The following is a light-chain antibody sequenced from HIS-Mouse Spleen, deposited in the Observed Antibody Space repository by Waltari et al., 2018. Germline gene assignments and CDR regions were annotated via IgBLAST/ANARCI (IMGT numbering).Light chain of an antibody. CDR1: SSDVGGYNY. J-gene: IGLJ2*01. CDR2: DVS. Sequence: QSALTQPASVSGSPGQSITISCTGTSSDVGGYNYVSWYQQHPGKAPKLMIYDVSNRPSGVSSLFCGSKSGNTASLTISGLQAEDEADYYCSSYTSSSTPVFGGGTKLTVL. V-gene: IGLV2-14*03. CDR3: SSYTSSSTPV.